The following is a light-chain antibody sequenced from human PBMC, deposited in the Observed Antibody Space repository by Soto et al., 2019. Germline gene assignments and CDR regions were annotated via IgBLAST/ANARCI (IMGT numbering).Light chain of an antibody. V-gene: IGLV2-14*01. CDR2: EVT. J-gene: IGLJ3*02. CDR1: SSGVGAYNY. CDR3: SSYTSSSSWV. Sequence: QSALTQPASVSGSPGQSITISCTGTSSGVGAYNYVSWYQQHSGKAPKLIIYEVTNRPSGVSNRFSASKSGNTASLTIFGLQAEDEADYYCSSYTSSSSWVFGGGTKLTVL.